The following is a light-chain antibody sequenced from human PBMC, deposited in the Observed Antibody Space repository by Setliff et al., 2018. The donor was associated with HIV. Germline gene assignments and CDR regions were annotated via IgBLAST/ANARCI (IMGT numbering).Light chain of an antibody. CDR1: SSDVGAYNY. J-gene: IGLJ1*01. V-gene: IGLV2-11*01. Sequence: SALTQPRSVSGSPGQSVTFSCTGSSSDVGAYNYVSWFQQRPGTAPKLIIYDVTKRPSGVPDRFSASKSGDTASLTISGLQSEDEADYYCCSYAGTNTYIFGTGTKVTV. CDR3: CSYAGTNTYI. CDR2: DVT.